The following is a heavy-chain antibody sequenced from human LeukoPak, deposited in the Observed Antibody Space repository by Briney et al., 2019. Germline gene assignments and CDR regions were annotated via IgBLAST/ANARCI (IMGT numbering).Heavy chain of an antibody. CDR2: IIPILGIA. V-gene: IGHV1-69*04. CDR3: ARAGVDNWNDVVAAFDI. D-gene: IGHD1-1*01. Sequence: ASVKVSCKASGGTFSSYAISWVRQAPGQGLEWMGRIIPILGIANYAQKFQGRVTITADKSTSTAYMELSSLRSEDTAVYYCARAGVDNWNDVVAAFDIWGQGTMVTVSS. CDR1: GGTFSSYA. J-gene: IGHJ3*02.